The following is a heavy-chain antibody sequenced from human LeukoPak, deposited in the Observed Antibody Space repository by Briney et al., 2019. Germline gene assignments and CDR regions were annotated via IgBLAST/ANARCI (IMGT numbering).Heavy chain of an antibody. D-gene: IGHD3-22*01. CDR2: IIPILGIA. Sequence: ASVKVSCKASGGTFSSYAISWVRQAPGQGLEWMGRIIPILGIANYAQKFQGRVTITADKSTSTAYMELSSLRSEDTAVYYCARGFTPVYYYDSSGYYAEYFQHWGQGTLVTVSS. CDR3: ARGFTPVYYYDSSGYYAEYFQH. J-gene: IGHJ1*01. V-gene: IGHV1-69*04. CDR1: GGTFSSYA.